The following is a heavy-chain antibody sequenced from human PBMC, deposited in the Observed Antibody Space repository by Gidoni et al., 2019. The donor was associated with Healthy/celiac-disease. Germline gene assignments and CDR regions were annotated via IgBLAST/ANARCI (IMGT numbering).Heavy chain of an antibody. V-gene: IGHV4-59*01. CDR1: GVSISSYY. CDR2: IYYSGST. J-gene: IGHJ4*02. Sequence: QVQLQESGPGLVKPSETLSLTCTVSGVSISSYYWSWIRPPPGKGLEWIGYIYYSGSTNYNPSLKSRVTISVDTSKNQFSLKLSSVTAADTAVYYCASTLQRITIFGVVEGFFDYWGQGTLVTVSS. CDR3: ASTLQRITIFGVVEGFFDY. D-gene: IGHD3-3*01.